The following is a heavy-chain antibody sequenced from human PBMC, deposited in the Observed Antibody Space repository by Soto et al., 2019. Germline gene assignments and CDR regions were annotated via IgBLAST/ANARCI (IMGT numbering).Heavy chain of an antibody. CDR3: ARVGGDCSGGSCLEYYYYGMEV. Sequence: GASVKVSCKASGYTFTSYGISWVRQAPGQGLEWMGWISAYNGNTNYAQKLQGRVTMTTDTSTSTAYMELRSLRSDDTAVYYCARVGGDCSGGSCLEYYYYGMEVWGQGTTVTVSS. CDR1: GYTFTSYG. V-gene: IGHV1-18*01. D-gene: IGHD2-15*01. J-gene: IGHJ6*02. CDR2: ISAYNGNT.